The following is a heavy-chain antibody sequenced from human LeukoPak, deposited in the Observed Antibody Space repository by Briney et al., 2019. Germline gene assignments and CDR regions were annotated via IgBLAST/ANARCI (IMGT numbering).Heavy chain of an antibody. J-gene: IGHJ4*02. CDR2: INAGNGNT. CDR1: GYTFTSYA. CDR3: TRETSSRYFDY. Sequence: ASVKVSCKASGYTFTSYAMHWVRQAPGQRLEWMGWINAGNGNTKYSQKFQGRVTITRNTSISTAYMELSSLRSEDTVVYYCTRETSSRYFDYWGQGTLVTVSS. V-gene: IGHV1-3*01.